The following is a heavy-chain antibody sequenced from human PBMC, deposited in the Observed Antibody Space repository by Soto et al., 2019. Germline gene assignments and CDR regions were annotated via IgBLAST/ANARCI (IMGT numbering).Heavy chain of an antibody. Sequence: QVQLVQSGAEVKKPGSSVKVSCKASGGTFSSYALSWVRQAPGQGLEWMGGIIPIFGTANYAQKFQGRVTITADNSPSTADMELSSLRSEDTTVYYCARHAPYGSGWLCPFDIWGRGTMVTVSS. CDR3: ARHAPYGSGWLCPFDI. D-gene: IGHD6-19*01. V-gene: IGHV1-69*06. CDR1: GGTFSSYA. J-gene: IGHJ3*02. CDR2: IIPIFGTA.